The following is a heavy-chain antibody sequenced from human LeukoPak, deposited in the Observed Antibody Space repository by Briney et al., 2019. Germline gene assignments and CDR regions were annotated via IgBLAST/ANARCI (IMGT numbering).Heavy chain of an antibody. CDR2: IYHSGST. V-gene: IGHV4-38-2*02. CDR3: ARDGTAWSGSYYDFDY. Sequence: SETLSLTCAVSGYSISSGYYWGWIRQPPGQGLEWIGSIYHSGSTYYNPSLKSRVTISVDTSKNQFSLKLSSVTAADTAVYYCARDGTAWSGSYYDFDYWGQGTLVTVSS. J-gene: IGHJ4*02. CDR1: GYSISSGYY. D-gene: IGHD1-26*01.